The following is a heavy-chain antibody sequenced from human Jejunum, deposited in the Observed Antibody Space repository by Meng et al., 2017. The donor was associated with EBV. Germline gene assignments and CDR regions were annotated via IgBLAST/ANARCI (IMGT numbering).Heavy chain of an antibody. V-gene: IGHV4-61*08. D-gene: IGHD1-26*01. CDR2: IYNSEST. CDR3: ARDQNGSYFAY. CDR1: GGSVSSGGYY. Sequence: PLQASGPLLAKPSEPLSLSCTVSGGSVSSGGYYWSWIRQPPGKGLEWIGYIYNSESTNYKSSLKSRVTISADTSKNQFSLRLSSVTAADTAVYYCARDQNGSYFAYWGQGTLVTVSS. J-gene: IGHJ4*02.